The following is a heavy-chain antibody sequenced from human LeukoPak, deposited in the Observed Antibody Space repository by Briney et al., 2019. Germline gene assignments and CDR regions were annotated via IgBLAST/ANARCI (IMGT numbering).Heavy chain of an antibody. D-gene: IGHD5-24*01. V-gene: IGHV1-69*13. CDR1: GGTFSSYA. Sequence: SVKVSCTASGGTFSSYAISWVRQAPGQGPEWMGGIIPIFGTANYAQKFQGRVTITADESTSTAYMELSSLRSEDTAVYYCARDSPIRRDGYIHPPAGYWGQGTLVTVSS. CDR2: IIPIFGTA. CDR3: ARDSPIRRDGYIHPPAGY. J-gene: IGHJ4*02.